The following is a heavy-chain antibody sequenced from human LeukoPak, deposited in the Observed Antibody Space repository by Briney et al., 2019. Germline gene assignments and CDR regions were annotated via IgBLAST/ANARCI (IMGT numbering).Heavy chain of an antibody. CDR3: SRGHNWNDWFDA. V-gene: IGHV4-4*07. CDR2: IHGSGIS. J-gene: IGHJ5*02. D-gene: IGHD1-20*01. Sequence: PSETLSLTCSVSGGSMSSYYWTWILQPAGKGLEWIGRIHGSGISNYNPSLKSRVTMSLDTSKNEFSLKVASVTAADTAVYYCSRGHNWNDWFDAWGQGTLVTVSS. CDR1: GGSMSSYY.